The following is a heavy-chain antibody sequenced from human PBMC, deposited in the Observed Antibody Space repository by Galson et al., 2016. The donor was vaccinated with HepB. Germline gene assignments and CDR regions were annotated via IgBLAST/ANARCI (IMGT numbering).Heavy chain of an antibody. CDR3: ARDPGLDGSGWYYFDP. Sequence: SLRLSCAASSFTFSNYWMNWVRQAPGKGLEWVANIKHDGSQTYYVGSVKGRFTISRDNARNSLYLQMDSLRAEDTAVYYCARDPGLDGSGWYYFDPWGQGALVTVSS. CDR1: SFTFSNYW. J-gene: IGHJ4*02. CDR2: IKHDGSQT. D-gene: IGHD6-19*01. V-gene: IGHV3-7*01.